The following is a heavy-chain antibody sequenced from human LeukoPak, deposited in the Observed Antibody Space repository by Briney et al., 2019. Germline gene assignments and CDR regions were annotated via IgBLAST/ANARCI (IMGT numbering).Heavy chain of an antibody. CDR1: GGSISSSSYY. CDR2: IYYSGST. CDR3: ASWGGDYFDY. J-gene: IGHJ4*02. V-gene: IGHV4-39*01. Sequence: SETLSLTCTVSGGSISSSSYYWGWIRQPPGKGLEWIGSIYYSGSTYYNPSLKSRGTISVDTSKNQFSLKLSSVTAADTAVYYCASWGGDYFDYWGQGTLVTVSS. D-gene: IGHD3-16*01.